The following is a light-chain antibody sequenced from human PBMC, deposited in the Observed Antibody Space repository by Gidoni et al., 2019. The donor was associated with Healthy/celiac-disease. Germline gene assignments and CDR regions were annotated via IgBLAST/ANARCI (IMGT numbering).Light chain of an antibody. J-gene: IGKJ3*01. CDR1: QSVSSY. Sequence: EILLTQPPATLSLSPGERATLSCRASQSVSSYLAWYQQKPGQAPRLLIYDASNRATGIPARFSGSGSGTDFTLTISSLEPEDFAVYYCQQRSNWPTFGPGTKVDIK. CDR2: DAS. CDR3: QQRSNWPT. V-gene: IGKV3-11*01.